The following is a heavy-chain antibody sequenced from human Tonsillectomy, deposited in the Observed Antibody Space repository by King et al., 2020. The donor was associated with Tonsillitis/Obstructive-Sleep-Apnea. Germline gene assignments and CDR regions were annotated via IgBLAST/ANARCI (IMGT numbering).Heavy chain of an antibody. CDR2: ISYVGGNX. CDR3: ARDFSATIDSAMDV. V-gene: IGHV3-30*04. J-gene: IGHJ6*02. D-gene: IGHD5-12*01. CDR1: GFTFSNYA. Sequence: QLVQSGGGVVQPGRSLRLSCAASGFTFSNYAMHWVRQPPGKGLEWVAVISYVGGNXYYADSVKGRFTISRDNSKNTLYLQMNSLRAEDTAVYYCARDFSATIDSAMDVWGQGTTVTVSS.